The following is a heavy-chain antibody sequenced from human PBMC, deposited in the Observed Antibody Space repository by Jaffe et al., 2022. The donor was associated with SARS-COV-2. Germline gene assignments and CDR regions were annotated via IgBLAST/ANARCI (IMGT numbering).Heavy chain of an antibody. CDR3: ARIRRPANIVGLMEYHYYYMDV. V-gene: IGHV4-39*01. CDR2: LYYSGTT. J-gene: IGHJ6*03. CDR1: GDSISSNTYY. D-gene: IGHD1-26*01. Sequence: QLQLQESGPGLVKPPETLSLTCLVSGDSISSNTYYWGWIRQPPGKGLEWIGSLYYSGTTYYNPSLKSRVTISVDTSKNQFSLKMSSVTAADTAVYYCARIRRPANIVGLMEYHYYYMDVWGRGTTVTVSS.